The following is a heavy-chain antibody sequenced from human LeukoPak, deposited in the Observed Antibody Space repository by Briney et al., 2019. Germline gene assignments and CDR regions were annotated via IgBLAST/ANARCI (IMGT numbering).Heavy chain of an antibody. CDR1: GGSISSYY. J-gene: IGHJ6*02. CDR3: ARTYSSRGPYYYGMDV. D-gene: IGHD6-13*01. V-gene: IGHV4-59*01. CDR2: IYYSGST. Sequence: SETLSFPSTASGGSISSYYWTWIRQPPGKDREGIGYIYYSGSTNYNPSLKSRVTISVDTSKNQFSLKLSSVTAADTAVYYCARTYSSRGPYYYGMDVWGQGTTVTVSS.